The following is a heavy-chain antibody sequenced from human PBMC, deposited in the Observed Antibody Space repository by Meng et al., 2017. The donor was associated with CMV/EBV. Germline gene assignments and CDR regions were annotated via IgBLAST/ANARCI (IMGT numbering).Heavy chain of an antibody. V-gene: IGHV1-2*02. CDR3: ASTDVVGEDYYYGMDV. CDR1: GYTFTGYY. J-gene: IGHJ6*02. D-gene: IGHD3-16*01. Sequence: SVKVSCKASGYTFTGYYMHWVRQAPGQGLEWMGWINPNSGGTNYAQKFRGRVTMTRDTSISTAYMELSRLRSDDTAVYYCASTDVVGEDYYYGMDVWGQGTTVTVSS. CDR2: INPNSGGT.